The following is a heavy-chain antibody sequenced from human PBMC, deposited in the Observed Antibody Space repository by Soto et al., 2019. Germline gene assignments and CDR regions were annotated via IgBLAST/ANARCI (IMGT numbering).Heavy chain of an antibody. V-gene: IGHV3-21*06. J-gene: IGHJ4*02. CDR1: GFTFTRYI. CDR2: ISSTTNYI. Sequence: GGSLRLSCAASGFTFTRYIMNWVRQAPGKGLEWVSSISSTTNYIYYGDSMKGRFTIPRDNGKNSLYLEMHSLRAEDTAVYYCARESEDLTSNFDYWGQGTLVTVSS. CDR3: ARESEDLTSNFDY.